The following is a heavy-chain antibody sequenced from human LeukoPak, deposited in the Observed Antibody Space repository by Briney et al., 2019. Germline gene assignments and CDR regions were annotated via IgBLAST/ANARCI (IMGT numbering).Heavy chain of an antibody. V-gene: IGHV1-46*01. CDR2: INPSVGST. Sequence: ASVKVSFKASGYTFTSYYIHWVRQAPGQGLEWMGIINPSVGSTTYAQNFQGRVTMTRYTSTSSVYMELSSLRSEGTAVYYCARDNTAVAGRVIDYWGQGTLVTVSS. CDR3: ARDNTAVAGRVIDY. CDR1: GYTFTSYY. J-gene: IGHJ4*02. D-gene: IGHD6-19*01.